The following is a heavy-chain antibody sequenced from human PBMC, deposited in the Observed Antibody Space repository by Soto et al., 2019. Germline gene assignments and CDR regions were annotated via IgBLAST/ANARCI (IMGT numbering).Heavy chain of an antibody. J-gene: IGHJ4*02. Sequence: GGSLRLSCAASGFTFSSYAMSWVRQAPGKGLEWVSAISGSGGSTYYADSVKGRFTISRDNSKNTLYLQMDSLRAEDTAVYYCAKVRRFPGETYYFDYWGQGQWSPSPQ. V-gene: IGHV3-23*01. CDR3: AKVRRFPGETYYFDY. CDR1: GFTFSSYA. CDR2: ISGSGGST. D-gene: IGHD3-16*01.